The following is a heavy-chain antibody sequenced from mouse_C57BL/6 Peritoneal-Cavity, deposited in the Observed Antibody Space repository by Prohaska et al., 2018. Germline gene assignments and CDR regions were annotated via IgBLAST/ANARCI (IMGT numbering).Heavy chain of an antibody. V-gene: IGHV5-4*01. Sequence: ESGGGLVKPGGSLKLSCAASGFTFSSYAMSWVRQTPEKRLEWVATISDGGSYTYYPDNVKGRFTISRDNAKNNLYLQMSHLKSEDTAMYYCARANCPYYYGSSDWYFDVWGTGTTVTVSS. CDR2: ISDGGSYT. CDR3: ARANCPYYYGSSDWYFDV. D-gene: IGHD1-1*01. CDR1: GFTFSSYA. J-gene: IGHJ1*03.